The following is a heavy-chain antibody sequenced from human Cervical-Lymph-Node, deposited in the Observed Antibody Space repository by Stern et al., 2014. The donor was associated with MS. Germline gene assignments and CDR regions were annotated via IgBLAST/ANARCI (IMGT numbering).Heavy chain of an antibody. Sequence: VQLVESGGGLVKPGGSLRLSCAASGITFSDFCMSWIRQVPGKGLVWISYITRDCSTIYYADSVKGRFPVSRDNAKNSRYLQMNSLRADDTAVYYCATFGDSYDAFDIWGQGTMVTVSS. CDR2: ITRDCSTI. CDR3: ATFGDSYDAFDI. D-gene: IGHD2-21*02. V-gene: IGHV3-11*01. CDR1: GITFSDFC. J-gene: IGHJ3*02.